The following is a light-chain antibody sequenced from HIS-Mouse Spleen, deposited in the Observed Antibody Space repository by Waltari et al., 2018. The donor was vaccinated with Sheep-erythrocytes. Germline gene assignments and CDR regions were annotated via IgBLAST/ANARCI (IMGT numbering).Light chain of an antibody. CDR3: SSYAGSNNWV. J-gene: IGLJ3*02. CDR1: SSDVGGYNY. Sequence: QSALTQPPSASGSPGQSVTISCTGTSSDVGGYNYVSWYQQHPGKAPKLMIYEVSKRPSGCPYLFAGSKSGNTASLTVSGLQAEDEADYYCSSYAGSNNWVFGGGTKLTVL. CDR2: EVS. V-gene: IGLV2-8*01.